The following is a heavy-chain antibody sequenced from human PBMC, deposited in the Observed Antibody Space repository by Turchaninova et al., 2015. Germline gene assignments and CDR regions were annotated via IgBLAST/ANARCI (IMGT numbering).Heavy chain of an antibody. J-gene: IGHJ4*02. Sequence: VHSGAELRKPGASVKLSCQASGYSFTTYAIHWVRQAPGRSLEWMGWISTYDGSTHYSQNFQGRVTITSDTSANTVYMELSSLRSEDTAVYFCSRDAGTVKDFWRGGNYFDYWGQGTPVTVSS. CDR3: SRDAGTVKDFWRGGNYFDY. D-gene: IGHD3-3*01. CDR2: ISTYDGST. V-gene: IGHV1-3*04. CDR1: GYSFTTYA.